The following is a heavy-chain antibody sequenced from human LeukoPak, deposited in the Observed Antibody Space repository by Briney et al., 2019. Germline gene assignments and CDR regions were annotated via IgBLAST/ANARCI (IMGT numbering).Heavy chain of an antibody. V-gene: IGHV5-51*01. J-gene: IGHJ4*02. CDR2: IYPGDSDT. CDR1: GYSFTSYW. CDR3: ARRGGYCNGGSCYDY. D-gene: IGHD2-15*01. Sequence: GESLKISCKGSGYSFTSYWIGWVRQMPGKGLEWMGIIYPGDSDTRYSPSFQGQVTISGDKSISTAYLQWSGLKASDTAMYYCARRGGYCNGGSCYDYWGQGTLVTVSS.